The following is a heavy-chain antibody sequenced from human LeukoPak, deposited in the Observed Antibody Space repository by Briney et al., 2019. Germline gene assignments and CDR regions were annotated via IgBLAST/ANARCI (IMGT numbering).Heavy chain of an antibody. J-gene: IGHJ4*02. CDR3: AKDRQEYSGYDYDFDY. V-gene: IGHV3-30*18. Sequence: GGSLRLSCAASGFTFSSYGMHWVRQAPGKGLEWVAVISYDGSNKYYADSVKGRFTISRDNSKNTLYLQMNSLRAEDTAVYYCAKDRQEYSGYDYDFDYWGQGTLVTVSS. CDR2: ISYDGSNK. D-gene: IGHD5-12*01. CDR1: GFTFSSYG.